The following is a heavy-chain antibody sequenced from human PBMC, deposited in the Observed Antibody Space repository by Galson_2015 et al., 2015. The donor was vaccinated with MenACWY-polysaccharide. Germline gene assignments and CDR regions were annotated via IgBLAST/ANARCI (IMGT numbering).Heavy chain of an antibody. Sequence: SETLSLTCTVSGDSISSRSYHWGWIRQPPGKGLEWIGIVYYSGNTYYNPSLESRVTISVDTSKNQFSLKLNSVTAADTALYYCARAPTPYCSSTSCFNKYAFDIWGQGTMVTVSS. D-gene: IGHD2-2*01. J-gene: IGHJ3*02. CDR3: ARAPTPYCSSTSCFNKYAFDI. CDR1: GDSISSRSYH. V-gene: IGHV4-39*01. CDR2: VYYSGNT.